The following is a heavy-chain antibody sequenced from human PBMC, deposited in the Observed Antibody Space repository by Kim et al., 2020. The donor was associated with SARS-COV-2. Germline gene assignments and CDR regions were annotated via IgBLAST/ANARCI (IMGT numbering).Heavy chain of an antibody. J-gene: IGHJ3*01. D-gene: IGHD3-22*01. Sequence: SETLSLTCTVTGGSISSGFHYWSWIRQHPGKGLEWIGYIYFRGSTYFNPSFKSRVTISVDTSKNQFSLNLSSVTAADTAVYYCAALPSSGYFYMNAFDLWGQGTMVTVSS. V-gene: IGHV4-31*03. CDR1: GGSISSGFHY. CDR2: IYFRGST. CDR3: AALPSSGYFYMNAFDL.